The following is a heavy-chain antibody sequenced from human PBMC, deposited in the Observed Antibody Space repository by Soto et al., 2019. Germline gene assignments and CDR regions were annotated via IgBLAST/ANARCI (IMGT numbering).Heavy chain of an antibody. Sequence: QVQLHESGPGLVKPSQTLSLTCTVSGGSISSAGYNWSWIRQHPGKGLEWIGYIYYSGSTYYNPSLKSRVTISVDTSKTQFCPKLSSVPAADTAVYSCARYGSVTYYTTTFDSWGQGTLVTVSS. V-gene: IGHV4-31*03. D-gene: IGHD3-10*01. CDR2: IYYSGST. CDR3: ARYGSVTYYTTTFDS. J-gene: IGHJ4*02. CDR1: GGSISSAGYN.